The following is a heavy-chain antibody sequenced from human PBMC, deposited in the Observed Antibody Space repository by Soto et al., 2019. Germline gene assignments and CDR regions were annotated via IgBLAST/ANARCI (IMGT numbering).Heavy chain of an antibody. Sequence: ASETLSLACEVSGYSMSSYFWSWIRQPAGKGLEWIGHIYISGSTSFNPSLKSRLSMSVDKSKNQFSLKLSSVTAADTAVYYCAKSSRQYASAIQAFFDPWGLGTLVTVS. V-gene: IGHV4-4*07. D-gene: IGHD2-2*01. CDR2: IYISGST. J-gene: IGHJ5*02. CDR1: GYSMSSYF. CDR3: AKSSRQYASAIQAFFDP.